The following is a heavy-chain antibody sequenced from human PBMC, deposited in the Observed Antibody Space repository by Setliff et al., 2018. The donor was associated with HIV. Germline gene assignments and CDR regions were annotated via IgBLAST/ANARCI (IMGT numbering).Heavy chain of an antibody. J-gene: IGHJ4*02. D-gene: IGHD5-18*01. CDR3: ARTFRPAAMGYFAY. Sequence: TSETLSLTCAVSGYSISSGYEWGWIRQPPGKGLEWIGSIYHSGSTYNNPSLKSRVTISVDTSKNQLSLQLTSVTAXDTAVYFCARTFRPAAMGYFAYWGQGTLVTVSS. CDR2: IYHSGST. CDR1: GYSISSGYE. V-gene: IGHV4-38-2*01.